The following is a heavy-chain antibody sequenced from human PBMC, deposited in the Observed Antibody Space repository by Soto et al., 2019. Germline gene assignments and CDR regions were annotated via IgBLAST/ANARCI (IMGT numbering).Heavy chain of an antibody. CDR3: ARDRTVAPHYYYYGMDV. CDR2: IYHSGST. V-gene: IGHV4-30-2*01. J-gene: IGHJ6*02. D-gene: IGHD2-15*01. Sequence: PSETLSLTCAVSGGSISSGGYSWSWIRHPPGKGLEWIGYIYHSGSTYYNPSLKSRVTISVDKSKNQFSLKLSSVAAADTAVYYCARDRTVAPHYYYYGMDVWGQGTTVTVSS. CDR1: GGSISSGGYS.